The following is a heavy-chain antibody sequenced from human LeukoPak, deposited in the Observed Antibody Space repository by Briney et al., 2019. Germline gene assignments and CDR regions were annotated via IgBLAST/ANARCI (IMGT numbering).Heavy chain of an antibody. Sequence: GGSLRLSCAVSGFTFSSYSMTWVRQAPGKGLEWVSSISSSSGYKYYADSVKGRFTISRDNSKNTLYLQMNSLRAEDTAVYYCARDQSDYLEDWGQGTLVTVSS. J-gene: IGHJ4*02. V-gene: IGHV3-21*01. CDR1: GFTFSSYS. CDR2: ISSSSGYK. CDR3: ARDQSDYLED.